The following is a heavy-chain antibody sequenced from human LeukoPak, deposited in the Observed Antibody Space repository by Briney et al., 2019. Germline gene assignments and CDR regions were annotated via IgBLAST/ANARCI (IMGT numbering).Heavy chain of an antibody. CDR2: IKSKTDGGTT. D-gene: IGHD2-21*02. CDR3: TTSPCCGGDCYS. CDR1: GFTFSNAW. Sequence: GGSLRLSCAASGFTFSNAWMSWVRQAPGKGLEWVGRIKSKTDGGTTDYAAPVKGRFTISRDDSKNTLYLQMNSLKTEDTAVYYCTTSPCCGGDCYSWGQGTLVTVSS. V-gene: IGHV3-15*01. J-gene: IGHJ4*02.